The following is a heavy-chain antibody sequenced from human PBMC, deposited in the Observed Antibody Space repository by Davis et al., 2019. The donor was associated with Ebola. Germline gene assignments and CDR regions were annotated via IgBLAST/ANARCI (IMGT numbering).Heavy chain of an antibody. CDR2: ISAYNGNT. D-gene: IGHD6-6*01. Sequence: ASVKVSCKASGYTFTSYGISWVRQAPGQGLEWMGWISAYNGNTNYAQKLQGRVTMTRDTSTSTVYMELSSLRSEDTAVYYCARSRRYRSSSPDAFDIWGQGTMVTVSS. CDR1: GYTFTSYG. CDR3: ARSRRYRSSSPDAFDI. J-gene: IGHJ3*02. V-gene: IGHV1-18*01.